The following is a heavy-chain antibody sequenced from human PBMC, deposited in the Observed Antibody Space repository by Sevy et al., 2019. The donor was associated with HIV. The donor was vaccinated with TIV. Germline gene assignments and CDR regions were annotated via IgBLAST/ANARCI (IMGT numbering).Heavy chain of an antibody. CDR3: AGERTYYYDSSGSDYGYYGMDV. Sequence: GGSLRLSCAASGFTFSTYAMHWVRQAPGKGLEWVAVISYDGSIKYSADSVKGRFTNSRDNSKNTQYLQMNCLRPEDTAVYYWAGERTYYYDSSGSDYGYYGMDVWGQGATVTVSS. CDR2: ISYDGSIK. V-gene: IGHV3-30*04. D-gene: IGHD3-22*01. J-gene: IGHJ6*02. CDR1: GFTFSTYA.